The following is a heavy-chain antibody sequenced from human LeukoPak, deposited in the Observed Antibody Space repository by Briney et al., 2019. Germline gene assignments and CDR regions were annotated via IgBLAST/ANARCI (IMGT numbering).Heavy chain of an antibody. CDR3: TRESGAFSPFGF. CDR1: GGSVTTTNW. Sequence: ASETLSLTCAVSGGSVTTTNWWSWVRQPPGKGLEWIGEVHLSGATNYNPSLESRVSMSIDKSKNHLSLEVTSVTAADMAIYYCTRESGAFSPFGFWGQGTLLTVSS. J-gene: IGHJ4*02. D-gene: IGHD1-26*01. CDR2: VHLSGAT. V-gene: IGHV4-4*02.